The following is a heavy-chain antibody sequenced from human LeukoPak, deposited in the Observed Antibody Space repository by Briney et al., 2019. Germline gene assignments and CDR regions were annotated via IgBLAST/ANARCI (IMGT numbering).Heavy chain of an antibody. J-gene: IGHJ4*02. V-gene: IGHV4-59*12. D-gene: IGHD3-10*01. CDR3: ARVLPVRGVIITTPLDY. CDR1: GGSISSYY. Sequence: SETLSLTCTVSGGSISSYYWSWIRQPPGKALEWIGYIFYSGSTNYNPSLKSRVTISVDTSKNQFSLKLSSVTAADTAVYYCARVLPVRGVIITTPLDYWGQGTLVTVSS. CDR2: IFYSGST.